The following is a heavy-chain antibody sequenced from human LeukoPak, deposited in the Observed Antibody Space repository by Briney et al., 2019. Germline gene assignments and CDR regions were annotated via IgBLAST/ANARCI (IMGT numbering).Heavy chain of an antibody. D-gene: IGHD3-9*01. J-gene: IGHJ4*02. CDR3: ARGLMTGFNFDPPDY. Sequence: SETLSLTCTVSGDSSSSGDYFWNWIRQPPGKGLEWIGYIYNTGSIYYNPSLRSRVTMSIDTSKNQFSLTLRSVTAADTAVYYCARGLMTGFNFDPPDYWGQGTLVTVSS. V-gene: IGHV4-30-4*08. CDR2: IYNTGSI. CDR1: GDSSSSGDYF.